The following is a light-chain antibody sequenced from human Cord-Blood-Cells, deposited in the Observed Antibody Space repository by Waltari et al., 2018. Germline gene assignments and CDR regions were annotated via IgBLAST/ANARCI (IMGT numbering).Light chain of an antibody. CDR2: DAS. CDR3: QQYNNYWT. Sequence: GDRVTITCRASQSISSWLAWYQQKHGKAPKLLVYDASSLVSGVPSRISGSGSGTEFTLTISSLHPDYFATYYCQQYNNYWTFGQGTKVEIK. J-gene: IGKJ1*01. CDR1: QSISSW. V-gene: IGKV1-5*01.